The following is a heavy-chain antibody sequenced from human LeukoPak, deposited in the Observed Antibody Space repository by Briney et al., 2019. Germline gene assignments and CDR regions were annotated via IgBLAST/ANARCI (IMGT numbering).Heavy chain of an antibody. V-gene: IGHV3-9*01. J-gene: IGHJ4*02. D-gene: IGHD3-22*01. CDR1: GFTFSSYD. Sequence: GGSLRLSCAASGFTFSSYDMHWVRQAPGKGLEWVSGISWNSGGKAYADSVKGRFTISRDNAKSSLYLQMKNLRVEDTALYYCAKGLDYYDSSGQRPFDYWGQGTLVTVSS. CDR2: ISWNSGGK. CDR3: AKGLDYYDSSGQRPFDY.